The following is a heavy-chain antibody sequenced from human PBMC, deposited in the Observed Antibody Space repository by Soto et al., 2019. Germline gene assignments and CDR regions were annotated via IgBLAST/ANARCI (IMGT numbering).Heavy chain of an antibody. CDR2: IIPIFGTA. J-gene: IGHJ3*02. D-gene: IGHD6-19*01. CDR3: ASGGGSGWSNHDAFDI. V-gene: IGHV1-69*01. Sequence: QVQLVQSGAEVKKPGSSVKVSCKASGGTFSSYAISWVRQAPGQGLEWMGGIIPIFGTANYAQKFQGRVKITADESTSTAYMELSSLRSEDTAGYYCASGGGSGWSNHDAFDIWGQGTMVTVSS. CDR1: GGTFSSYA.